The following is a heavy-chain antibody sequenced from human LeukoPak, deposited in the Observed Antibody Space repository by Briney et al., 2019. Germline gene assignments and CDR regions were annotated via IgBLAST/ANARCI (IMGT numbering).Heavy chain of an antibody. CDR2: FDPEDGET. D-gene: IGHD3-10*01. J-gene: IGHJ4*02. CDR3: ARGAWGFGDQLLFDY. V-gene: IGHV1-24*01. CDR1: GYTLTELS. Sequence: ASVKVSCKVSGYTLTELSMHWERQAPGKGLEWMGGFDPEDGETIYAQKFQGRVTITADESTSTAYMELSSLRSEDTAVYYCARGAWGFGDQLLFDYWGQGTLVTVSS.